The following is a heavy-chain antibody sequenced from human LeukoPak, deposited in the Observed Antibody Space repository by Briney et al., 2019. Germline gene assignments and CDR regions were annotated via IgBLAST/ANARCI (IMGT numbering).Heavy chain of an antibody. V-gene: IGHV5-51*01. Sequence: GESLKISCNTSGYTFGRYWIAWVRQMPGKGLEWMGFIYPDDSEIRYSPSFQGQVTISADKSINTAYLQWNSLKASDTAMYYCERLWWGRSWTQGYFDYWGQGTLVTVSS. CDR3: ERLWWGRSWTQGYFDY. CDR2: IYPDDSEI. CDR1: GYTFGRYW. J-gene: IGHJ4*02. D-gene: IGHD6-13*01.